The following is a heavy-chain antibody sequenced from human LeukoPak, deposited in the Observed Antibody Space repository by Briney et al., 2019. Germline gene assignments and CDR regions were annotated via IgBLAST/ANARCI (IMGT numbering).Heavy chain of an antibody. CDR2: ISSSSSYI. D-gene: IGHD1-26*01. CDR1: GFTFSSYS. Sequence: GGSLRLSCAASGFTFSSYSMNWVRQAPGKVLEWVSSISSSSSYIYYADSVKGRFTISRDNAKNSLYLQMNSLRAEDTAVYYCARASGSYSAFDYWGQGTLVTVSS. CDR3: ARASGSYSAFDY. V-gene: IGHV3-21*01. J-gene: IGHJ4*02.